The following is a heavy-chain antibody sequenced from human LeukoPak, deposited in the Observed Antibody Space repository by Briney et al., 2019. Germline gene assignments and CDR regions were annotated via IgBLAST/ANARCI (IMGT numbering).Heavy chain of an antibody. D-gene: IGHD6-6*01. CDR2: ISRTGDST. CDR3: AFSKYTYDYAMDV. CDR1: GFSFSTYA. V-gene: IGHV3-23*01. Sequence: GGSLRLSCAASGFSFSTYAMIWVRQTPGKGLEWVSHISRTGDSTIYGDGVKGRFTISRDNSKNVLNLQMNSLRAEDTAVYYCAFSKYTYDYAMDVWGQGTTVTVSS. J-gene: IGHJ6*02.